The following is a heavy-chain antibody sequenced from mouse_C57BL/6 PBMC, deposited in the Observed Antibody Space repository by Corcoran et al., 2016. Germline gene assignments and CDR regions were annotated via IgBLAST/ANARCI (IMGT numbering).Heavy chain of an antibody. CDR3: ARSPIYYDYGDGPFYAMDY. D-gene: IGHD2-4*01. CDR1: GYTFTTYG. Sequence: QIQLVQSGPELKKPGETVKISCKASGYTFTTYGMSWVKQAPGKGLKWMGWINTYSGVPTYADDFKGRFAFSLETSASTAYLQINNLKNEDTATYFCARSPIYYDYGDGPFYAMDYWGQGTSVTVSS. J-gene: IGHJ4*01. V-gene: IGHV9-3*01. CDR2: INTYSGVP.